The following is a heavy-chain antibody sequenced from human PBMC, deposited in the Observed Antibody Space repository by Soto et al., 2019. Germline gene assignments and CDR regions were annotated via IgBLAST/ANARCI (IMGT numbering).Heavy chain of an antibody. D-gene: IGHD5-12*01. CDR1: GGTFSSYA. V-gene: IGHV1-69*12. CDR3: ARDTDIGVAWADYYYYGMDV. CDR2: IIPIFGTA. Sequence: QVQLVQSGAEVKKPGSSVKVSCKASGGTFSSYAISWVRQAPGQGLEWMGGIIPIFGTANYAQKFQVRVTITADESTSTAYMELSSLRSEDTAVYYCARDTDIGVAWADYYYYGMDVWGQGTTVTVSS. J-gene: IGHJ6*02.